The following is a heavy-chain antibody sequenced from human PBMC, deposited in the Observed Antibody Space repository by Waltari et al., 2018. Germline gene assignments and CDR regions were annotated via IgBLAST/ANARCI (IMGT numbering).Heavy chain of an antibody. CDR1: GFTFGNSA. V-gene: IGHV3-23*01. Sequence: EVQLLESGGGLVQPGGSLRLSCAASGFTFGNSALSGVHQAPGKGLEWISGISGSSSSTYYADSVKGRFTISRDNSKNTLYLQMNSLRVEDTAVYFCAKVEGGIVTRYYALDIWGQGTMVTVSS. J-gene: IGHJ3*02. D-gene: IGHD3-16*02. CDR3: AKVEGGIVTRYYALDI. CDR2: ISGSSSST.